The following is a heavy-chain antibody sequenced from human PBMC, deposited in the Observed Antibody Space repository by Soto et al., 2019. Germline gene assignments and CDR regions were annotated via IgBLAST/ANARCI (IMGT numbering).Heavy chain of an antibody. V-gene: IGHV4-39*01. CDR1: GGSISSSSYY. J-gene: IGHJ3*02. CDR3: ARRPSLAGIAAAAFDI. D-gene: IGHD6-13*01. CDR2: IYYSGST. Sequence: SETLSLTCTVSGGSISSSSYYWGWIRQPPGKGLEWIGSIYYSGSTYYNPSLKSRVTISVDTSKNQFSLKLSSVTAADTAVYYCARRPSLAGIAAAAFDIWGQGTMVTVSS.